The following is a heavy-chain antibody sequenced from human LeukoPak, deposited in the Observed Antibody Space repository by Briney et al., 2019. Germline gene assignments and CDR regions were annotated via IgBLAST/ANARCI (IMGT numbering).Heavy chain of an antibody. D-gene: IGHD4-17*01. Sequence: GGSLRLSCAASGFTFSSYGMSWVRQAPGKGLECVSAISAGGNNTYNADSVKGRFTISRDNSKSTLYLQMNSLRAEDTAVYYCAKVSSDGDYVDYWGQGTLVTVSS. V-gene: IGHV3-23*01. CDR1: GFTFSSYG. J-gene: IGHJ4*02. CDR2: ISAGGNNT. CDR3: AKVSSDGDYVDY.